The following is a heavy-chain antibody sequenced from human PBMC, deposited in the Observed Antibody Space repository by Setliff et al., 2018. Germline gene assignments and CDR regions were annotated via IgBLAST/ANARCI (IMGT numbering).Heavy chain of an antibody. V-gene: IGHV4-30-4*02. D-gene: IGHD3-22*01. CDR1: GGSFSGYY. Sequence: NPSETLSLTCAVYGGSFSGYYWSWIRQPPGKGLEWIGYIYYSGSTYYNPSLKSRVTISVDTSKNQFSLKLSSVTAADTAVYYCARGTSGYLSYWGQGTLVTVSS. CDR2: IYYSGST. J-gene: IGHJ4*02. CDR3: ARGTSGYLSY.